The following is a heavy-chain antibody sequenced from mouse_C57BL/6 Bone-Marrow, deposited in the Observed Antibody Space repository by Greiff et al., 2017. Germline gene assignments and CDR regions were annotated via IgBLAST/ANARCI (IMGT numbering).Heavy chain of an antibody. V-gene: IGHV1-55*01. CDR2: IYPGSGST. Sequence: QVQLQQSGAELVKPGASVKMSCKASGYTFTSYWITWVKQRPGQGLEWIGDIYPGSGSTNYNEKFKSKATLTVDTSSSTAYMQLMSLTSEDSAVYYCARPYYSNYWYFDVWGTGTTVTVSS. CDR1: GYTFTSYW. D-gene: IGHD2-5*01. CDR3: ARPYYSNYWYFDV. J-gene: IGHJ1*03.